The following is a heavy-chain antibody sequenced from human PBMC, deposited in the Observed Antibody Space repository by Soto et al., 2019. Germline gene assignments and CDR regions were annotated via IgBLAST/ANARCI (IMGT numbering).Heavy chain of an antibody. CDR2: ISSSSSYI. D-gene: IGHD5-18*01. V-gene: IGHV3-21*01. J-gene: IGHJ6*03. CDR1: GFTFSSYS. Sequence: EVQLVESGGGLVKPGGSLRLSCAASGFTFSSYSMNWVRQAPGKGLEWVSSISSSSSYIYYADSVKGRFTISRDNAKNSLYLQMNSLRAEDTAVYYCAGGYSYGGGHYYYYMDVWGKGTTVTVSS. CDR3: AGGYSYGGGHYYYYMDV.